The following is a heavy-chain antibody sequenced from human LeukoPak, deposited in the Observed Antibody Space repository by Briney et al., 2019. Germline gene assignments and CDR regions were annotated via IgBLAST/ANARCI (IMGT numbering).Heavy chain of an antibody. CDR2: IIGSGTEM. CDR1: GFTFNSYS. Sequence: QPGGSLRLSCGVSGFTFNSYSMNWVRQAPGKGLEWLASIIGSGTEMFYADSVKGRFTISRDNSKKSLYLQMNSLRVEDTAVYYCAKVQSDIVGAVFFAFDVWGQGTMVSVSS. D-gene: IGHD1-26*01. J-gene: IGHJ3*01. V-gene: IGHV3-21*01. CDR3: AKVQSDIVGAVFFAFDV.